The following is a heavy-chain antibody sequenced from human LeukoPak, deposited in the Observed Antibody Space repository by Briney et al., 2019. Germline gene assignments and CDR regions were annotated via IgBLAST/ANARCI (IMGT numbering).Heavy chain of an antibody. Sequence: ASVKVSCKASGGTFSSYAISWVRQAPGQGLEWMGRIIPILGIANYAQKFQGRVTITADKSTSTAYMELSSLRSEDTAAYYCAREDYYDSSGYYYFFDYWGQGTLVTVSS. J-gene: IGHJ4*02. D-gene: IGHD3-22*01. V-gene: IGHV1-69*04. CDR2: IIPILGIA. CDR1: GGTFSSYA. CDR3: AREDYYDSSGYYYFFDY.